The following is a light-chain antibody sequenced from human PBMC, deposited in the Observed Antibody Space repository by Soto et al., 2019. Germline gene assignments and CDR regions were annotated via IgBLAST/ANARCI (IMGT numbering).Light chain of an antibody. CDR2: DVS. V-gene: IGLV2-11*01. J-gene: IGLJ1*01. Sequence: QSVLTLHRSVCGSPGQSVTISCTGTSSDVGGYNYVSWYQQHPGKAPKLMIYDVSKRPSGVPDRFSGSKSGNTASLTISGLQAEDEADYYCCSYAGSYTFVVYVFGTGTKVTVL. CDR3: CSYAGSYTFVVYV. CDR1: SSDVGGYNY.